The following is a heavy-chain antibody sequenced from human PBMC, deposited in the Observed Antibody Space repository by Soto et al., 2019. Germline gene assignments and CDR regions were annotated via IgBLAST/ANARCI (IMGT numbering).Heavy chain of an antibody. D-gene: IGHD3-10*01. V-gene: IGHV4-31*03. CDR1: GGSISSGGYY. CDR2: IYYSGST. J-gene: IGHJ5*02. Sequence: TLSLTCTVSGGSISSGGYYWSWIRQHPGKGLEWIGYIYYSGSTYYNPSLKSRVTISVDTSKNQFSLKLSSVTAADTAVYYCASRGTRDLRSIRGHGWFGPCGQLTLVTVSS. CDR3: ASRGTRDLRSIRGHGWFGP.